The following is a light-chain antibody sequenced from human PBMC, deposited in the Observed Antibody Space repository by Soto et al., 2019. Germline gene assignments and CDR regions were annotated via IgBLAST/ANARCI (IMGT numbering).Light chain of an antibody. CDR1: SSNIGSNY. CDR3: AAWDDSLSGSYV. Sequence: QSALTQPPSASGTPGQRVTISWSGSSSNIGSNYVYWYQQLPGTAPKLLIYSNNQRPSGVPDRFSGSKSGTSASLAISGLRSEDEADYYCAAWDDSLSGSYVFGTGTKVTVL. J-gene: IGLJ1*01. V-gene: IGLV1-47*02. CDR2: SNN.